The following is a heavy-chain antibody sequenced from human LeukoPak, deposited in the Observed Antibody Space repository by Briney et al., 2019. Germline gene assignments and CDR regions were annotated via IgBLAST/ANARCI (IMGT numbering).Heavy chain of an antibody. D-gene: IGHD3-16*01. V-gene: IGHV3-21*01. CDR3: ARVVWGDYYYGMDV. CDR2: ISSSSSYI. Sequence: KPGGSLRLSCAASGFTFSSYSMNWVRQAPGKGLEWVSSISSSSSYIYYADSVKGRFTISRDNAKNSLYLQMNSLRAEDTAVYYCARVVWGDYYYGMDVWGQGTTVTVSS. J-gene: IGHJ6*02. CDR1: GFTFSSYS.